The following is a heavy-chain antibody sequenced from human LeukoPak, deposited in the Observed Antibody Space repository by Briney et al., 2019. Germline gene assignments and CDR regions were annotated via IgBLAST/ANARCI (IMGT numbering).Heavy chain of an antibody. V-gene: IGHV3-9*01. CDR2: ISWNSGSI. J-gene: IGHJ6*03. CDR1: GFTFSSYA. Sequence: GGSLRLSCAASGFTFSSYAMTWVRQAPGKGLEWVSGISWNSGSIGYADSVKGRFTISRDNAKNSLYLQMNSLRAEDTAVYYCARLSYYYMGVWGKGTTVTISS. CDR3: ARLSYYYMGV.